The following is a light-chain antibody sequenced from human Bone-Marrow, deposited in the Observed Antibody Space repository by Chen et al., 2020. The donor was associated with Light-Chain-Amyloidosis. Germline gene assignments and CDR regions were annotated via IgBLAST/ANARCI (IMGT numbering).Light chain of an antibody. V-gene: IGLV2-14*01. CDR1: SSDVGGDNH. CDR2: EVT. CDR3: SSYTITNTLV. Sequence: HSALTQPASVLGSPGQSTTLPCPGTSSDVGGDNHVSWYQQHPDKAPKLMIYEVTNRPSWVPDRFSGSKSDNTASLTISGLQTEDEADYFCSSYTITNTLVFGSGTRVTVL. J-gene: IGLJ1*01.